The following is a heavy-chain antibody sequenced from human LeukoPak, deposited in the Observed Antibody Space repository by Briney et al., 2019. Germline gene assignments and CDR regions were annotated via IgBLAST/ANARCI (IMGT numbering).Heavy chain of an antibody. D-gene: IGHD2-2*01. CDR3: ARGSRGSGPTDY. V-gene: IGHV3-21*01. Sequence: GGSLRLSCAASGFTFSSYSMNWVRQAPGKGLEWVSSISSSSSYIYCADSVKGRFTISRDNAKNSLYLQMNSLRAEDTAVYYCARGSRGSGPTDYWGQGTLVTVSS. CDR1: GFTFSSYS. J-gene: IGHJ4*02. CDR2: ISSSSSYI.